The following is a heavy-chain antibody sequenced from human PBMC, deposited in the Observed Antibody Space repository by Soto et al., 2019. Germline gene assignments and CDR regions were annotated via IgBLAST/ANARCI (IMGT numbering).Heavy chain of an antibody. CDR2: IYSGGST. J-gene: IGHJ3*02. CDR1: GFTVSSHY. D-gene: IGHD2-15*01. V-gene: IGHV3-66*01. Sequence: GGSLRLSCAASGFTVSSHYMSWVRQAPGKGLEWVSVIYSGGSTYYADSVKGRFTISRDNSKNTLYLQMNSLRAEDTAVYYCVRGGSHVPDAFDIWGQGTMVTVSS. CDR3: VRGGSHVPDAFDI.